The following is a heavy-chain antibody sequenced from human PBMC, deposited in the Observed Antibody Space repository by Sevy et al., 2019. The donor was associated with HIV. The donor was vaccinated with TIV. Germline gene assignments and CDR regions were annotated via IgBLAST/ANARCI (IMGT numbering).Heavy chain of an antibody. Sequence: SETLSLTCAVSGYSIRSDDYWVWIRQPPGKGLERIGNIYHSGSTYYNPSLKSRVTMSVDTSMNQFSLKLNSVTAADTAVYYSARTLRGNFDSRASAFDIWGQGTMVTVSS. CDR3: ARTLRGNFDSRASAFDI. CDR1: GYSIRSDDY. J-gene: IGHJ3*02. V-gene: IGHV4-38-2*01. D-gene: IGHD3-22*01. CDR2: IYHSGST.